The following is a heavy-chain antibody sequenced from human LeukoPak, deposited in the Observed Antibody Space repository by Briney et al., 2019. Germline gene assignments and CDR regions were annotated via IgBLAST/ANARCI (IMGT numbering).Heavy chain of an antibody. CDR2: TYYRSKWYN. CDR3: ARDPRTPAFDF. CDR1: GDSFSSNSAA. Sequence: SQTLSLTCAISGDSFSSNSAAWSWISQSPSRGLEWLGTTYYRSKWYNDYAVSVKSRITINPDTSKNQFSLQLNSVTPEDTAVYYCARDPRTPAFDFWGQGTLVTVSS. J-gene: IGHJ4*02. D-gene: IGHD1-14*01. V-gene: IGHV6-1*01.